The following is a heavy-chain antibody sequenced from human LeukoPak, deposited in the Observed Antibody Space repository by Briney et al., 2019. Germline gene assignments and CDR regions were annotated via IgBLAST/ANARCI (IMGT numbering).Heavy chain of an antibody. V-gene: IGHV4-38-2*02. CDR3: ARDYDSSGSAWFDP. D-gene: IGHD3-22*01. CDR2: IYHSGST. Sequence: PSETLSLTCTVSGYSISSGYYWGWIRQPPGKGLEWIGSIYHSGSTYYNPSLKSRVTISVDTSKNQFSLKLSSVTAADTAVYYCARDYDSSGSAWFDPWGQGTLVTVSS. J-gene: IGHJ5*02. CDR1: GYSISSGYY.